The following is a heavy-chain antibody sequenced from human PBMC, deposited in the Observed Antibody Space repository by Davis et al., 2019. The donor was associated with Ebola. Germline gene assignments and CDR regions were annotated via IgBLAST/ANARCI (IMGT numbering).Heavy chain of an antibody. D-gene: IGHD3-16*01. V-gene: IGHV3-21*01. J-gene: IGHJ6*02. Sequence: GESLKISCAASGFTFSSYSMNWVRQAPGKGLEWVSSISGSGFYMYYADSVKGRFTISRDNAKNSLYLQMSSLRAEDTAVYYCARGLQTRWRVGWGMDVWGQGTMVTVS. CDR1: GFTFSSYS. CDR3: ARGLQTRWRVGWGMDV. CDR2: ISGSGFYM.